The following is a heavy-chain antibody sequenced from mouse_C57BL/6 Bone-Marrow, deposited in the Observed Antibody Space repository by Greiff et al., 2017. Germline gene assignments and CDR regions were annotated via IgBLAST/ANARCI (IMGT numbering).Heavy chain of an antibody. V-gene: IGHV1-81*01. CDR3: TKRSVYGSSYGY. CDR1: GYTFTSYG. Sequence: VQLQESGAELARPGASVKLSCTASGYTFTSYGISWVKQRTGQGLEWIGEIYPRSGNTYYNEKFKGKATLTADKSSSTAYMELRGLTSEDCAVYFCTKRSVYGSSYGYWGQGTTLTVSS. D-gene: IGHD1-1*01. J-gene: IGHJ2*01. CDR2: IYPRSGNT.